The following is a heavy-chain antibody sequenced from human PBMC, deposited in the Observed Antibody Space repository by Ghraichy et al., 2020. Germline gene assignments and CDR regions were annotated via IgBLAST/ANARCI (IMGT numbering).Heavy chain of an antibody. CDR2: TSDDGSRK. CDR1: GFTFNNYA. CDR3: ARDRSGTWSLDY. Sequence: GGSLRLSCAASGFTFNNYAMHWVRQAPGKRLEWVAFTSDDGSRKYYADSVRGRFTISRDKSKNTLYLQMDSLRVEDAAVYYCARDRSGTWSLDYWGQGTLLTVSS. D-gene: IGHD6-13*01. J-gene: IGHJ4*02. V-gene: IGHV3-30*03.